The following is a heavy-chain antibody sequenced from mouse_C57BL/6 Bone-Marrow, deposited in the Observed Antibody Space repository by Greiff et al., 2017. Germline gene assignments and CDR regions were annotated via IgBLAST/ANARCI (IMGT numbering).Heavy chain of an antibody. V-gene: IGHV1-82*01. CDR3: ARPHYYGSSYDYFDY. D-gene: IGHD1-1*01. J-gene: IGHJ2*01. Sequence: QVHVKQSGPELVKPGASVKISCKASGYAFSSSWMNWVKQRPGKGLEWIGRIYPGDGDTNYNGKFKGKATLTADKSSSTAYMQLSSLTSEDSAVYFCARPHYYGSSYDYFDYWGQGTTLTVSS. CDR1: GYAFSSSW. CDR2: IYPGDGDT.